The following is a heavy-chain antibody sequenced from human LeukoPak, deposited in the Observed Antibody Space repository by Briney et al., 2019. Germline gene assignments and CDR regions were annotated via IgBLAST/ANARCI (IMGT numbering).Heavy chain of an antibody. D-gene: IGHD3-10*01. J-gene: IGHJ6*03. Sequence: SETLSLTCAVSGGSISSNSYYWGWIRQPPGKGLEWIGSIYYSGSTYYNPSLKSRVTISVDTSKNQFSLKLSSVTAADTAVYYCARQFYYGSGSYYYYMDVWGKGSTVTISS. CDR3: ARQFYYGSGSYYYYMDV. CDR1: GGSISSNSYY. CDR2: IYYSGST. V-gene: IGHV4-39*01.